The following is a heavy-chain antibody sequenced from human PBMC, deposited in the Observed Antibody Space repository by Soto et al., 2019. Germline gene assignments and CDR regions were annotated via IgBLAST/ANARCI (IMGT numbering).Heavy chain of an antibody. V-gene: IGHV3-23*01. Sequence: EVQLLESGGGLVQPGGSLRLSCAASGFTFSGYGMNWVRQAPGKGLEWVASISGSGGTTNYADSVKGRFTISRDNSKNTLYLQMSSLRAEDTAVYYWENRNDYGAGSYFRFDHWGQGTLVTVSS. CDR1: GFTFSGYG. CDR2: ISGSGGTT. J-gene: IGHJ4*02. CDR3: ENRNDYGAGSYFRFDH. D-gene: IGHD3-10*01.